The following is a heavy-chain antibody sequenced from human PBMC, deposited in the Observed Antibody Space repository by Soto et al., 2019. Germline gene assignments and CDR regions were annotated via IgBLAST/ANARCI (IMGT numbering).Heavy chain of an antibody. Sequence: EVHLVESGGGLVKPGGSLRRSCAASGFTFSTYSMNWVRQAPGKGLEWVSSIGSSSTYTYYADSLRGRFTISRDTAKNSLYLQMNSLRAEDTAVYYCARGEGGYGYYYFDYWGQGTLVTVSS. CDR1: GFTFSTYS. D-gene: IGHD5-18*01. J-gene: IGHJ4*02. CDR3: ARGEGGYGYYYFDY. V-gene: IGHV3-21*01. CDR2: IGSSSTYT.